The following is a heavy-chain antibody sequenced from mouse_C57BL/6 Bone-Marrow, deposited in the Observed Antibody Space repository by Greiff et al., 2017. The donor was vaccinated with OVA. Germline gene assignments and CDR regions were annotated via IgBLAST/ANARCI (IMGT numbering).Heavy chain of an antibody. CDR3: ARRAAWDGNYYFDY. V-gene: IGHV8-12*01. Sequence: ESGPGILQSSQTLSLTCSFSGFSLSTSGMGVSWIRQPSGKGLEWLAHIYWDDDKRSNPSLKSRLTISKDTSRNQVFLKITSVDTADTATYYCARRAAWDGNYYFDYWGQGTTLTVSS. J-gene: IGHJ2*01. CDR1: GFSLSTSGMG. D-gene: IGHD2-1*01. CDR2: IYWDDDK.